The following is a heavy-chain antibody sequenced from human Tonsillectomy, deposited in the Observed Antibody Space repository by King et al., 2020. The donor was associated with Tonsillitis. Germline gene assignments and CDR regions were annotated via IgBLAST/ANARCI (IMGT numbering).Heavy chain of an antibody. Sequence: VQLVESGGGLVQPGGSLRLSCAASGFTFSSYEMNWVRQAPGKGLEWVSYISSSGSTTYYADSVKGRFTISRDNAKNSLYLQMNSLRAEDTAVYYCARPTDYYGSGSYYNYFDYWGQGTLVTVSS. D-gene: IGHD3-10*01. CDR2: ISSSGSTT. V-gene: IGHV3-48*03. CDR3: ARPTDYYGSGSYYNYFDY. CDR1: GFTFSSYE. J-gene: IGHJ4*02.